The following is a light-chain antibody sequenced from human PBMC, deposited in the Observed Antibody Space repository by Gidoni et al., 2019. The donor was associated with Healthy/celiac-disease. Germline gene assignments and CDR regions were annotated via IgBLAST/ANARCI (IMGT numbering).Light chain of an antibody. J-gene: IGKJ1*01. CDR1: QSVSSY. CDR3: QQRSNWRNT. V-gene: IGKV3-11*01. CDR2: DAS. Sequence: EIVLTQSPATLSLSPGERATLSCRASQSVSSYLAWYQQKPGQAPRLLIYDASNRATGIPARFSGSGSGTDVTLTISSLEPEDFAVYYCQQRSNWRNTFGQGTKVEIK.